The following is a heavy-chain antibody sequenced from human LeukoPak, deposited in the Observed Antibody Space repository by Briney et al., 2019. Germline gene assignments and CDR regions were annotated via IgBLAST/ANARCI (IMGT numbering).Heavy chain of an antibody. D-gene: IGHD3-9*01. CDR1: EDSVSSNSAA. CDR3: ARGQGARDILPGYSFDY. J-gene: IGHJ4*02. CDR2: TYYRSRWYN. V-gene: IGHV6-1*01. Sequence: SQTLSLTCAISEDSVSSNSAAWTWIRQSPSRGLEWLGRTYYRSRWYNNYAVSVKSRITINPDTSKNQFSLHLNSVTPEDTAVYYCARGQGARDILPGYSFDYWGQGTLVTVSS.